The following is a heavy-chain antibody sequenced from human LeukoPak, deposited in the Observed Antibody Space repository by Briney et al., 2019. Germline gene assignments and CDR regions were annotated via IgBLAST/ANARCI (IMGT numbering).Heavy chain of an antibody. CDR3: ARSGYYYGSVHY. Sequence: SETLSLTCTVSGGSISSSSYYWGWIRQPPGKGLEWIGSIYYSGSTYYNPSLKSRVTISVDTSKNQFSLKLSSVTAADTAVYYCARSGYYYGSVHYWGQGTLVTVSS. CDR2: IYYSGST. CDR1: GGSISSSSYY. V-gene: IGHV4-39*07. J-gene: IGHJ4*02. D-gene: IGHD3-10*01.